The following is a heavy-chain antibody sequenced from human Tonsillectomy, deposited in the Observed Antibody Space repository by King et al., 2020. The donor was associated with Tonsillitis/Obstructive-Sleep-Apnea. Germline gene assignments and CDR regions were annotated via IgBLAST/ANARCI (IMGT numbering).Heavy chain of an antibody. CDR3: AKGRGIYYYHMDV. CDR1: GFTFSSYA. J-gene: IGHJ6*03. CDR2: ISGSGGST. Sequence: EVQLVESGGGLVQPGGSLRLSCAASGFTFSSYAMNWVRQAPGKGLEWVSAISGSGGSTYYADSVKGRFTISRDNAKNTLYLQMNSLSAEGTAVYYCAKGRGIYYYHMDVWGKGTTVTVSS. D-gene: IGHD2/OR15-2a*01. V-gene: IGHV3-23*04.